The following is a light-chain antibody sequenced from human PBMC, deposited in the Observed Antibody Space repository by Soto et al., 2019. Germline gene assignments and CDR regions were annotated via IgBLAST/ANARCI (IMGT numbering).Light chain of an antibody. CDR3: VLYMGSGISV. V-gene: IGLV8-61*01. Sequence: QTVVTQEPSFSVSPGGTVTLTCGLSSGSVSTSYYPSWYQQTPGQAPRTLIYNTYTRSSGVPDRFSASILGDKAALTITRAQADDESDYYCVLYMGSGISVFGGGTKLTVL. CDR1: SGSVSTSYY. J-gene: IGLJ2*01. CDR2: NTY.